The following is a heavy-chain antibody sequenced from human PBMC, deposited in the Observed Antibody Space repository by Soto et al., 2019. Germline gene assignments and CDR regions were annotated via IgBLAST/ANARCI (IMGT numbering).Heavy chain of an antibody. V-gene: IGHV1-18*01. CDR1: GYTFTSYG. CDR3: ARYDSSGYYVDY. D-gene: IGHD3-22*01. J-gene: IGHJ4*02. Sequence: ASGKVSCKASGYTFTSYGISWVRQAPGQGLEWMGWISAYNGNTNYAQKLQGRVTMTTDTSTSTAYMELRSLRSDDTAVYYCARYDSSGYYVDYWGQGTLVTVSS. CDR2: ISAYNGNT.